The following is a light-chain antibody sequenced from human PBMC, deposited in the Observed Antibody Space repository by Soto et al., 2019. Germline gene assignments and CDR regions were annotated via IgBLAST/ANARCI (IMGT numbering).Light chain of an antibody. CDR3: SSYTTSNTRQIV. Sequence: QSALTQPASVSGSPGQSITISCTGTSSDVGGYNYVSWYQHHPGKAPKLIIYDVTKRPSGVSNPFSGSKSGNTASLTISGLQPEDEADYYCSSYTTSNTRQIVFGTGTKVNVL. J-gene: IGLJ1*01. V-gene: IGLV2-14*03. CDR2: DVT. CDR1: SSDVGGYNY.